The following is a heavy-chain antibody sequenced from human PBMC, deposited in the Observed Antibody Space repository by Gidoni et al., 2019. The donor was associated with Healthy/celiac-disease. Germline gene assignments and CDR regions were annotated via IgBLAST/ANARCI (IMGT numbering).Heavy chain of an antibody. Sequence: QVQLQESGPGLVKPSETLSLTCTVSGGSISSYYWSWIRQPPGKGLEWIGYIYYSGSTNYNPSLKSRVTISVDTSKNQFSLKLSSVTAADTAVYYCARQFSSTATDFDYWGQGTLVTVSS. V-gene: IGHV4-59*08. CDR1: GGSISSYY. D-gene: IGHD5-18*01. CDR3: ARQFSSTATDFDY. J-gene: IGHJ4*02. CDR2: IYYSGST.